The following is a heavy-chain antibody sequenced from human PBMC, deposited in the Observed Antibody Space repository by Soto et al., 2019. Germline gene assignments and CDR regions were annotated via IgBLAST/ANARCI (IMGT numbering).Heavy chain of an antibody. D-gene: IGHD2-2*01. CDR1: GASISPYY. CDR2: MYNSGST. J-gene: IGHJ4*02. Sequence: TLSLTCTVSGASISPYYWSWIRQPPGKGLEWIGYMYNSGSTYYNPSLKSRVTISVDTSNNQFSLNLRSVTAADTAVYHCARNACTSDSCHPYFDHWGQGMLVTVSS. V-gene: IGHV4-59*12. CDR3: ARNACTSDSCHPYFDH.